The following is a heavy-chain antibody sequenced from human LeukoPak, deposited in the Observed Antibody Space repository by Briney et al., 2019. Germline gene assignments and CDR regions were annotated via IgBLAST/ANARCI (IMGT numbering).Heavy chain of an antibody. Sequence: PGGSLRLSCAASGFTFSSYGMHWVRQAPGKGLEWVAVISYDGSNKYYADSVKGRFTISRDNSKNTLYLQMNSLRAEDTAVYYCAKDFFGSGSSLYNYFDYWGQGTLVTVSS. V-gene: IGHV3-30*18. J-gene: IGHJ4*02. D-gene: IGHD6-13*01. CDR3: AKDFFGSGSSLYNYFDY. CDR2: ISYDGSNK. CDR1: GFTFSSYG.